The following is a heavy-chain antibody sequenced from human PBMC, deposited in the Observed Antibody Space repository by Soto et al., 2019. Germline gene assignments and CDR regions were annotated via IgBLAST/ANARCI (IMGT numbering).Heavy chain of an antibody. V-gene: IGHV3-23*01. D-gene: IGHD5-12*01. CDR2: ISGSGGSK. CDR3: AKARSPIVATISYFDY. CDR1: GFTFSSYA. Sequence: VGPLRLSCAASGFTFSSYAMSWVRQAPGKGLEWVSAISGSGGSKYYADSVKGRFTISRDNSKNTLYLQMNSLRAEDTAVYYCAKARSPIVATISYFDYWGQGTLVTVSS. J-gene: IGHJ4*02.